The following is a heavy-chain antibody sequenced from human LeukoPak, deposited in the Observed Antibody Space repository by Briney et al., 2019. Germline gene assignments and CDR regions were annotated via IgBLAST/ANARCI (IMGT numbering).Heavy chain of an antibody. V-gene: IGHV1-24*01. CDR2: FDPEDGET. D-gene: IGHD3-22*01. CDR1: GYTLTELS. CDR3: ATSKDSYDSNRFDP. J-gene: IGHJ5*02. Sequence: ASVKVSCKVSGYTLTELSMHWVRQAPGKGLEWMGGFDPEDGETIYAQKFQGRVTMTEDTSTDTAYMELSSLRSEDTAVYYCATSKDSYDSNRFDPWGQGTLVTVSS.